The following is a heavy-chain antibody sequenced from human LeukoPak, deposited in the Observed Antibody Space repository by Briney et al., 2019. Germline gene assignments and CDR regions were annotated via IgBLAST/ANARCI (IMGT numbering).Heavy chain of an antibody. CDR3: ARDSSNYYFGY. CDR1: GFTFSRYW. CDR2: IYSGGST. D-gene: IGHD4-11*01. J-gene: IGHJ4*02. V-gene: IGHV3-66*01. Sequence: GGSLRLSCAASGFTFSRYWMHWVRQAPGKGLEWVSVIYSGGSTYYADSVKGRFTISRDNSKNTLFLQMNSLRAEDTAVYYCARDSSNYYFGYWGQGTLVTVSS.